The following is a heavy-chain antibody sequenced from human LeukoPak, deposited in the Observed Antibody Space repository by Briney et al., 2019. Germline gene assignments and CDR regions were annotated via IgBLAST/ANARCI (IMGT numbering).Heavy chain of an antibody. V-gene: IGHV4-34*01. D-gene: IGHD2-8*01. J-gene: IGHJ4*02. CDR3: ASGGVGPRLQN. CDR1: GRSFGAYY. Sequence: SETLSLTCGVSGRSFGAYYWTWVRQPPGKGLEWIGEVNQRGGISYNPSLKSRVSISVDTSKNQFSLKLTSVTAADTAVYFCASGGVGPRLQNWGQGSLVTVSS. CDR2: VNQRGGI.